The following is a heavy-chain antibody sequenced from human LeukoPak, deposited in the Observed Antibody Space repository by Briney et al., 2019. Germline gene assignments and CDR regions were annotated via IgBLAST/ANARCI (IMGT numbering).Heavy chain of an antibody. CDR2: IYHSGST. Sequence: SETLSLTCTVSGGSISSSGYYWGWIRQPPGKGLEWIGRIYHSGSTYYNPSLKSRVTISVDTSKNQFSLKLSSVTAADTAVYCCARDDGSGGYPFDYWGQGTLVTVSS. D-gene: IGHD3-10*01. V-gene: IGHV4-39*07. CDR1: GGSISSSGYY. J-gene: IGHJ4*02. CDR3: ARDDGSGGYPFDY.